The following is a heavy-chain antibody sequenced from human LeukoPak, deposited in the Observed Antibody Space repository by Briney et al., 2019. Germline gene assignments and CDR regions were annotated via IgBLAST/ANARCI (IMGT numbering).Heavy chain of an antibody. CDR3: AKDHRAYCGGDCVDFDY. D-gene: IGHD2-21*02. J-gene: IGHJ4*02. V-gene: IGHV3-30*02. CDR1: GFTFSSYG. Sequence: QTGGSLRLSCAASGFTFSSYGMHWVRQAPGKGLEWVAFIRYDGSNKYYADSVKGRFTISRDNSKNTLYLQMNSLRAEDTAVYYCAKDHRAYCGGDCVDFDYWGQGTLVTVSS. CDR2: IRYDGSNK.